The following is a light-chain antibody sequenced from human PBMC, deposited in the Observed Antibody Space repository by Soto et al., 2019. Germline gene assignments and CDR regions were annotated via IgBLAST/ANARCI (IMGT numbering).Light chain of an antibody. CDR2: KAS. CDR3: QQYNSYLYT. CDR1: QSISGW. J-gene: IGKJ2*01. Sequence: DIQMTQSPSTLSASVGDRVTITCRASQSISGWLAWYQQKPGQAPKLLIYKASNLESGVPSRFSGSGSGTEFTLTISSLQPDDFATYYGQQYNSYLYTFGQGTKLEIK. V-gene: IGKV1-5*03.